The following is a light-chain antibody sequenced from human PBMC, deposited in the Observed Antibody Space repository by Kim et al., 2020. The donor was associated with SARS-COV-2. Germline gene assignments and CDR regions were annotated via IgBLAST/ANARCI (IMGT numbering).Light chain of an antibody. J-gene: IGKJ2*01. CDR3: QQYGSSQYT. CDR2: GAS. Sequence: EIVLTQSPGTLSLSPGERATLSCRASQSVSSSYLAWYQQKPGQAPRLLIYGASSRATGIPDRFSGSGSGTDFTLTITRLEPGDFAVYYCQQYGSSQYTFGQGTKLEI. CDR1: QSVSSSY. V-gene: IGKV3-20*01.